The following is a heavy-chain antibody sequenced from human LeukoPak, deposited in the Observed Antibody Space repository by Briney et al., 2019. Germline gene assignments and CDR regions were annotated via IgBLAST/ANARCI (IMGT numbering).Heavy chain of an antibody. D-gene: IGHD1-7*01. CDR3: ARLRATTYFDY. CDR1: GYSFTSYW. J-gene: IGHJ4*02. Sequence: GESLQISCKGSGYSFTSYWIGWVRQVPGKGLEWMGIIYPGDSDTRYSPSFQGQVTISADKSISTAYLQWSSLKASGTAMYYCARLRATTYFDYWGQGTLVTVSS. V-gene: IGHV5-51*01. CDR2: IYPGDSDT.